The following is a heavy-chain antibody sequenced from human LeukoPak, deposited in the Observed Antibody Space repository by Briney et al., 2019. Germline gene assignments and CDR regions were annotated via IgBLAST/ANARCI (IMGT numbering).Heavy chain of an antibody. CDR2: ISAYNGNT. J-gene: IGHJ4*02. Sequence: ASVKVSYKASGYTFTSYGISWVRQAPGQGLEWMGWISAYNGNTNYAQKLQGRVTMTTDTSTSTAYTELRSLRSDDTAVYYCARDRIAAAGDFDYWGQGTLVTVSS. CDR1: GYTFTSYG. CDR3: ARDRIAAAGDFDY. V-gene: IGHV1-18*04. D-gene: IGHD6-13*01.